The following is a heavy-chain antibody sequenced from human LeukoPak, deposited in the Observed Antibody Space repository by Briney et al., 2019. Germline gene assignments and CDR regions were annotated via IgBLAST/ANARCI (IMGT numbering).Heavy chain of an antibody. CDR2: ISGTAENT. CDR3: AKRGIVIRGILVIGYHQEAYHYDY. V-gene: IGHV3-23*01. CDR1: GFIFSSYP. J-gene: IGHJ4*02. D-gene: IGHD3-10*01. Sequence: GGSLRLSCAASGFIFSSYPMSWVRQAPGKGLEWVSAISGTAENTYYADSVKGRFTISRDTSLNTLYLQMTSLRAEDTAVYFCAKRGIVIRGILVIGYHQEAYHYDYWGQGVLVTVSS.